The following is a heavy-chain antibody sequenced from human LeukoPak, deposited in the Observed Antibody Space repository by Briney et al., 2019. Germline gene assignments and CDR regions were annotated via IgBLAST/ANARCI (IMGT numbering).Heavy chain of an antibody. CDR2: IYPGDSDT. V-gene: IGHV5-51*01. D-gene: IGHD7-27*01. CDR3: AGHFRLGIYGVAFDI. J-gene: IGHJ3*02. Sequence: GESLQISCKVSGYSFVAYWISWVRQTPGKGLEWMGIIYPGDSDTRYSPAFQGLNTISADKSISTAYLQWSSLKASDTAMYYCAGHFRLGIYGVAFDIWGQGTMVTVSS. CDR1: GYSFVAYW.